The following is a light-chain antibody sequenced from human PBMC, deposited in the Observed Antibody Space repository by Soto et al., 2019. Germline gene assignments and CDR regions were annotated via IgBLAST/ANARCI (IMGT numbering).Light chain of an antibody. V-gene: IGKV1-5*01. CDR3: QQYNNWTRT. Sequence: DMQVTQYPPTLSSSVGDRVTITWRASQTISTWMAWYQQKPGKAPKPLVYDASTLQSGVASRFSGSESGTEGTLTISSLKSEDGSVYYCQQYNNWTRTFGQGTRLEIK. CDR1: QTISTW. J-gene: IGKJ5*01. CDR2: DAS.